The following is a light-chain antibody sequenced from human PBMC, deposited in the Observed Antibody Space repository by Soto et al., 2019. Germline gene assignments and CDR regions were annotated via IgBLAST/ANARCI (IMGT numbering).Light chain of an antibody. CDR3: QQSYSSPRT. CDR1: QSISSY. CDR2: AAS. J-gene: IGKJ2*01. Sequence: DILMTQSPSSLSASVGDRVTITCRASQSISSYLNWYQQKPGKAPKLLIYAASSLQSGVPSRFSGGGSGTDFTLTISSLQPEDFATYYCQQSYSSPRTFGQGTKLEIK. V-gene: IGKV1-39*01.